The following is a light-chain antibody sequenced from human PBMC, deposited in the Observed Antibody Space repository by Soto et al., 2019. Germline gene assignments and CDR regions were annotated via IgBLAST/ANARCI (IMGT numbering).Light chain of an antibody. CDR1: SSDVGGYNY. CDR2: DVN. Sequence: QSALTQPRSVSGSPGQSVTISCTGTSSDVGGYNYVSWYQQHPGKAPKLMIYDVNKRPSGVPDRFSGSKSGNTASLTISGLQAEDEADYYGCSYAGSYTWVFGGGTQLTVL. V-gene: IGLV2-11*01. J-gene: IGLJ3*02. CDR3: CSYAGSYTWV.